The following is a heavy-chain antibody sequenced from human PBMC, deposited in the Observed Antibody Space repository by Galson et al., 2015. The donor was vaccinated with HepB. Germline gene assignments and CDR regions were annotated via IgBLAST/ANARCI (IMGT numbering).Heavy chain of an antibody. Sequence: SLRLSCAVSGLTFSNSAMSWVRQAPGKGLEWISGISGHGTHAFYADSVKGRFTISRDNSRNTLFLQLSRLTAEDTAVYYCVKDHEGGYHAFDYWGQGAPVTVSS. CDR3: VKDHEGGYHAFDY. V-gene: IGHV3-23*01. D-gene: IGHD3-22*01. CDR1: GLTFSNSA. J-gene: IGHJ4*02. CDR2: ISGHGTHA.